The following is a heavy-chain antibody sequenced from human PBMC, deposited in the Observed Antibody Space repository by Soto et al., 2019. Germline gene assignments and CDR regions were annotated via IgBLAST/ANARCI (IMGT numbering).Heavy chain of an antibody. CDR2: ISSSSSYI. Sequence: GGSLRLSCAASGFTFSSYSMNWVRQAPGKGLEWVSSISSSSSYIYYADSVKGRFTISRDNAKNSLYLQMNSLRAEDTAVYYCARDRWEGIVVVPAANTRRYYYYGMDVCGQGPTVTVYS. V-gene: IGHV3-21*01. D-gene: IGHD2-2*01. CDR3: ARDRWEGIVVVPAANTRRYYYYGMDV. J-gene: IGHJ6*02. CDR1: GFTFSSYS.